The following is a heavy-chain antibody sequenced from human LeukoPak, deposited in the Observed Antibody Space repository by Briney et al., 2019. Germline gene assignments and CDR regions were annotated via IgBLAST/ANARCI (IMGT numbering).Heavy chain of an antibody. D-gene: IGHD5-12*01. J-gene: IGHJ4*02. CDR1: GGSISSYY. CDR3: ARVGYSGYGYNFDN. CDR2: IYYSGST. V-gene: IGHV4-59*01. Sequence: SETLSLTCTVSGGSISSYYWSWIRQPPGKGLEWIGYIYYSGSTNYNPSLKSRVTLSVDTSKSQFSLKLSSVTAADTAVYYYARVGYSGYGYNFDNWGQGTLVTVSS.